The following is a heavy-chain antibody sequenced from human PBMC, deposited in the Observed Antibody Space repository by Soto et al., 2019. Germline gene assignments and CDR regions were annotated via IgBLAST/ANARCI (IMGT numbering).Heavy chain of an antibody. CDR2: IYPGDSDT. CDR3: ARKDIAGNSVDF. CDR1: GYSFTTYL. V-gene: IGHV5-51*01. J-gene: IGHJ4*02. D-gene: IGHD6-13*01. Sequence: PGESLNISCKASGYSFTTYLIGWVRQMPGKGLEWMGIIYPGDSDTRYSPSFQGQVTISADKSISTAYLQWSSLKASDSAMFYCARKDIAGNSVDFWGQGTLVTVS.